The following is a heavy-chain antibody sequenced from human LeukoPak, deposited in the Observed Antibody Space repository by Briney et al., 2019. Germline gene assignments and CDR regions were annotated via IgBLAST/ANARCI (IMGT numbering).Heavy chain of an antibody. CDR3: ALLTDSRSDFDY. D-gene: IGHD6-6*01. V-gene: IGHV3-21*01. CDR2: ISSSSSYI. Sequence: GGSLRLSCAASGFTFSSYSMNWVRQAPGKGLEWVSSISSSSSYIYYADSVKGRFTISRDNAKNSLYLQMNSLRAEDTAVYYCALLTDSRSDFDYWGQGSLVTVSS. J-gene: IGHJ4*02. CDR1: GFTFSSYS.